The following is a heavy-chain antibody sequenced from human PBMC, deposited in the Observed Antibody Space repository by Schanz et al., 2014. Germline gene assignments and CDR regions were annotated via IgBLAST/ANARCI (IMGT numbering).Heavy chain of an antibody. CDR1: GFTVSSHH. D-gene: IGHD2-15*01. CDR3: AKGMGYCSCGTCYDYYYYGLDV. J-gene: IGHJ6*02. Sequence: VQVVESGGGVVQPGGSLRLSCAVSGFTVSSHHMSWVRQAPGKGLEWAATIYASGASYYADSVKRRFTISRDNSENTLYLQMNSLSADDTAVFYCAKGMGYCSCGTCYDYYYYGLDVWGQGTTVTVSS. CDR2: IYASGAS. V-gene: IGHV3-66*01.